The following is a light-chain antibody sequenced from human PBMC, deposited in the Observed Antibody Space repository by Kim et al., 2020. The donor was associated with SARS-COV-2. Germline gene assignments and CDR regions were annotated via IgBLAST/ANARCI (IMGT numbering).Light chain of an antibody. Sequence: AFVYCISSPSLACQDMNYYLYWFHQRPGKAPQRLIYEVSNLQSGVPDRFSGSGSGTDFTLKISSVEAEDVAVYYCKQDARQPFTFGHGTRVDIK. CDR3: KQDARQPFT. V-gene: IGKV2-30*01. J-gene: IGKJ3*01. CDR2: EVS. CDR1: PSLACQDMNYY.